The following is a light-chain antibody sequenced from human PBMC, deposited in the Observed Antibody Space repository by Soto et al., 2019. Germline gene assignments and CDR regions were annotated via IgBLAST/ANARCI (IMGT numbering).Light chain of an antibody. J-gene: IGKJ4*01. CDR3: QQANSFPLT. Sequence: DIQMTQSPSSVSASVGDRVTITCRASQGINNWLAWYQQKPGKAPKLLIYTTSSVQSGVPSRFSGSGSGTDFTLTIRRLQPEDFATYYCQQANSFPLTFGGGTKVEIK. CDR1: QGINNW. V-gene: IGKV1D-12*01. CDR2: TTS.